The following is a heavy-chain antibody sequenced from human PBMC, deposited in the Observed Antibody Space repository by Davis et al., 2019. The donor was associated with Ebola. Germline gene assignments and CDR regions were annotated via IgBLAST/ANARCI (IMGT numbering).Heavy chain of an antibody. D-gene: IGHD3-10*01. V-gene: IGHV4-59*01. J-gene: IGHJ6*02. CDR1: GGSISSYY. CDR3: ARDYGYGMDV. Sequence: ETLSLTCTVSGGSISSYYWSWIRQPPGKGLEWIGYIYYSGSTNYNPSLKSQVTISVDTSKNQFSLKLSSVTAADTAVYYCARDYGYGMDVWGQGTTVTVSS. CDR2: IYYSGST.